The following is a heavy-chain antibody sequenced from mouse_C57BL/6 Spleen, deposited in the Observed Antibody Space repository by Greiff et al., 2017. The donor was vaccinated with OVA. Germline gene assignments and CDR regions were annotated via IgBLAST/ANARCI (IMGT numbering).Heavy chain of an antibody. CDR3: ARDDGYYWYFDV. CDR1: GFTFSDYY. D-gene: IGHD2-3*01. J-gene: IGHJ1*03. CDR2: INYDGSST. Sequence: EVKLVESEGGLVQPGSSMKLSCTASGFTFSDYYMAWVRQVPEKGLERVANINYDGSSTYYLDSLKSRFIISRDNAKNILYLQMSSLKSEDTATYYCARDDGYYWYFDVWGTGTTVTVSS. V-gene: IGHV5-16*01.